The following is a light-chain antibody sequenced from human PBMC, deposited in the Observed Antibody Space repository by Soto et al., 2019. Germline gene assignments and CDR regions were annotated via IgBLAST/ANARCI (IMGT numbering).Light chain of an antibody. CDR3: QQLRSYPST. CDR1: LPISNY. Sequence: DIQMTQSPSSLSASVGDRVTITCRASLPISNYLAWYQQKPGKAPKLLIYAASILQSGVPSRFSGSGFGTDFTLTISSLQAEDFASYFCQQLRSYPSTFGGGTKVDI. CDR2: AAS. J-gene: IGKJ4*01. V-gene: IGKV1-9*01.